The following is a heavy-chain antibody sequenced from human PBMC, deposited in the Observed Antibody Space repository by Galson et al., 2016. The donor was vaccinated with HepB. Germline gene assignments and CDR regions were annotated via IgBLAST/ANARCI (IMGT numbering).Heavy chain of an antibody. CDR3: AHDGGYCSSIICPKYFQH. CDR2: IYWDDEK. J-gene: IGHJ1*01. D-gene: IGHD2-2*01. Sequence: PALVKPTQTLTLTCTLSGFSLSTSGVGVGWIRQPPGKALEWLAVIYWDDEKHYSPSLKSRLTITKDTSNNQVVLTVTHMDPVDTATYYCAHDGGYCSSIICPKYFQHWGQGTLVTVSS. V-gene: IGHV2-5*02. CDR1: GFSLSTSGVG.